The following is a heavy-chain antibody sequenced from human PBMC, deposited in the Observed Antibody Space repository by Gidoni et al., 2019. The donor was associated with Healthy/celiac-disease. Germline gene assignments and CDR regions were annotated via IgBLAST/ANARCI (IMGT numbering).Heavy chain of an antibody. Sequence: QVQLQQWGAGLLKPSETRALTCAVDGGYFSGYYWSWIRQPPGKGLEWIGEINHRGSTNSNPSLKSRVTISVDTSKNQFSLKLSSVTAADTAVYYCARAPYYYDSSGYPTGDYWGQGTLVTVSS. V-gene: IGHV4-34*01. CDR2: INHRGST. J-gene: IGHJ4*02. CDR3: ARAPYYYDSSGYPTGDY. CDR1: GGYFSGYY. D-gene: IGHD3-22*01.